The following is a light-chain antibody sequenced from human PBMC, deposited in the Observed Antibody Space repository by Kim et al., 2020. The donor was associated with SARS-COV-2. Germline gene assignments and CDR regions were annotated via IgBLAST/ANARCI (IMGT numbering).Light chain of an antibody. V-gene: IGLV2-11*03. CDR1: SAEIVNYHY. Sequence: SPGLSVTTSCTGTSAEIVNYHYVSWYQQLPGKAPKLIIYDVKKWPSAVPHRFSGSNSGTAASLTITELQAEDEADCYCCAYAARWVFGGASKLTVL. J-gene: IGLJ3*02. CDR3: CAYAARWV. CDR2: DVK.